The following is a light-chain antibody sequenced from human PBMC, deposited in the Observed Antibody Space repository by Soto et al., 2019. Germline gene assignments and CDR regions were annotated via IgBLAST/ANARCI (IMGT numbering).Light chain of an antibody. CDR1: QSVSSGY. Sequence: EIVLTQSPGTLSLSPGERATLSCRASQSVSSGYLAWYQQKPGQAPRLLIYGASTRATGIPDRFSGSGSGTDFTLTISRLEPGDFAVYYCQQYSSSPSITFGQGTRLEI. J-gene: IGKJ5*01. V-gene: IGKV3-20*01. CDR3: QQYSSSPSIT. CDR2: GAS.